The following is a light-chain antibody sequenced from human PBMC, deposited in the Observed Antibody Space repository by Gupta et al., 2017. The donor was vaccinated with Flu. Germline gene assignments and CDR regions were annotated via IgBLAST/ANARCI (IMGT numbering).Light chain of an antibody. CDR2: KAS. V-gene: IGKV1-5*03. CDR3: QQYNSYSGYS. Sequence: DIQMTQSPSTLSASVGDRVTITCWASQNINNWLAWYQQKPGKAPKLLIYKASSLESGVPSRFSGSGSGTEFTLTISSLQPDDFATYYCQQYNSYSGYSFGQGTKLEIK. J-gene: IGKJ2*03. CDR1: QNINNW.